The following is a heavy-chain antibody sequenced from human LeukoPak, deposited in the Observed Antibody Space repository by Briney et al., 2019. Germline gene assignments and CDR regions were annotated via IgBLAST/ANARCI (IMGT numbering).Heavy chain of an antibody. CDR1: GGSISSYY. V-gene: IGHV4-59*01. CDR2: IYYSGST. Sequence: PSETLSLTCTVSGGSISSYYWSWIRQPPGEGLEWIGYIYYSGSTNYNPSLKSRVTISVDTSKNQFSLKLSSVTAADTAVYYCARKGRSGGSPNWFDPWGQGTLVTVSS. CDR3: ARKGRSGGSPNWFDP. D-gene: IGHD2-15*01. J-gene: IGHJ5*02.